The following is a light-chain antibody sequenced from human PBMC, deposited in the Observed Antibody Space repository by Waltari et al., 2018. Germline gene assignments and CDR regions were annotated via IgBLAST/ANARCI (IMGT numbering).Light chain of an antibody. J-gene: IGLJ1*01. V-gene: IGLV3-27*01. CDR3: YSTTDNNLGV. Sequence: SSELTQPSSVSVSPGQTAKITCSGDMLPKTYNRWFQQKPGQAPVLVLYQDSARPSGIPERFSGSSSGTTVTLTISGAQVEDEADYYCYSTTDNNLGVFGPGTRVTVL. CDR2: QDS. CDR1: MLPKTY.